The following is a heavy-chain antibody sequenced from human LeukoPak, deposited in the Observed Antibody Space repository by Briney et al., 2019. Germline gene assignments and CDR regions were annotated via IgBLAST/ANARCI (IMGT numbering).Heavy chain of an antibody. CDR2: IYYDGRDK. CDR3: ARVVTAIVSYYYGMDV. D-gene: IGHD2-21*02. Sequence: GGSLRLSCPASGFSFSSYAMHWVRQAPGKGLEWVAYIYYDGRDKDYADSVKGRFTISRDNSKNTLYLQMNSLRAEDTAVYYCARVVTAIVSYYYGMDVWGQGTTVTVSS. J-gene: IGHJ6*02. V-gene: IGHV3-30*19. CDR1: GFSFSSYA.